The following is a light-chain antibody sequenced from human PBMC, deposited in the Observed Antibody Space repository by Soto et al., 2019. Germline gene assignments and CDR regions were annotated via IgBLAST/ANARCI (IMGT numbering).Light chain of an antibody. CDR3: CSYAGSSTWV. V-gene: IGLV2-23*01. J-gene: IGLJ3*02. CDR2: EGS. CDR1: SSDVGNYNL. Sequence: QSVLTQPASVSGSPGQSITISCTGTSSDVGNYNLVSWHQQHPGKAPKLMIYEGSKRPSGVSNRFSGSKSGNTASLTISGLQAEDEADYYCCSYAGSSTWVFGGGTQLTVL.